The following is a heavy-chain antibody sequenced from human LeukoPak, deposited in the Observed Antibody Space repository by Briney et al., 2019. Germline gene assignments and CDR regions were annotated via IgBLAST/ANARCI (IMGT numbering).Heavy chain of an antibody. V-gene: IGHV3-30*18. J-gene: IGHJ4*02. CDR1: GFTFSSYG. CDR2: ISYDGSNK. CDR3: AKAGGDIAVAGTGDY. D-gene: IGHD6-19*01. Sequence: GRSLRLSCAASGFTFSSYGMHWVRQAPGKGLEWVAVISYDGSNKYYADSVKGRFTISRDNSKNTLYLQMSSLRAEDTAVYYCAKAGGDIAVAGTGDYWGQGTLVTVSS.